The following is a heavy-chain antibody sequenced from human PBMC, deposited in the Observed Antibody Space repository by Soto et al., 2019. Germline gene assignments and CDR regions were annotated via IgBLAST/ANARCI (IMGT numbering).Heavy chain of an antibody. CDR2: INVTVAV. J-gene: IGHJ5*02. Sequence: TLSLTCSVSCAALNSGNYYCSWIRQVPGKGLEWMGHINVTVAVDYNPSLRDRITISQDTAERQFSLNLRLVTAADTAVYYCARLRIATNNYKWFDPWGQGTLVTVSS. V-gene: IGHV4-31*03. D-gene: IGHD2-21*01. CDR1: CAALNSGNYY. CDR3: ARLRIATNNYKWFDP.